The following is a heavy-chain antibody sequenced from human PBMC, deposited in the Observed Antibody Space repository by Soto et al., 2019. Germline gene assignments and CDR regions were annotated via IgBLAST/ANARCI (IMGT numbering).Heavy chain of an antibody. Sequence: EVQLVETGGGLIQPGGSLRLSCAASGFTVSSNYMSWVRQAPGKGLEWVSVIYSGGSTYNADSVKGRFTISRDNSKNTLDLQINSLSAEDTAVYYCARGIFRSGYAPDAFDIWGPGTMVSVSS. CDR1: GFTVSSNY. J-gene: IGHJ3*02. CDR2: IYSGGST. CDR3: ARGIFRSGYAPDAFDI. V-gene: IGHV3-53*02. D-gene: IGHD3-3*01.